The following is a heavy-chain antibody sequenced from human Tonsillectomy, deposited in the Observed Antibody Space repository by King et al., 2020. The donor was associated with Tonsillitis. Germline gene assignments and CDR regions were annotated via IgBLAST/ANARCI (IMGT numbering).Heavy chain of an antibody. CDR2: ISSSSSYT. CDR1: GFTFSDYY. D-gene: IGHD3-10*01. V-gene: IGHV3-11*05. Sequence: QLVESGGGLVKPGGSLRLSCAASGFTFSDYYMSWIRQAPGKGLEWVSYISSSSSYTNYADSVKGRFTISRDNAKNSLYLQMNSLRAEDTAVYYCARDSNIYYYYGSGTYYKVWVKGTTVTVSS. CDR3: ARDSNIYYYYGSGTYYKV. J-gene: IGHJ6*04.